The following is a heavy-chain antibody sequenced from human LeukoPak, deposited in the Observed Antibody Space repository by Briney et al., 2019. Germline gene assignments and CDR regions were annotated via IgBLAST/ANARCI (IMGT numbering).Heavy chain of an antibody. J-gene: IGHJ5*02. D-gene: IGHD3-3*01. Sequence: GGSLRLSCAASGFTFSSYGMHWVRQAPGKGLEWVAVISYDGSNKYYADSVKGRFTISRDNSKNTLYLQMNSLRAEDTALYYCAKSTGLRFLEWFSFDPWGQGTLVTVSS. V-gene: IGHV3-30*18. CDR2: ISYDGSNK. CDR1: GFTFSSYG. CDR3: AKSTGLRFLEWFSFDP.